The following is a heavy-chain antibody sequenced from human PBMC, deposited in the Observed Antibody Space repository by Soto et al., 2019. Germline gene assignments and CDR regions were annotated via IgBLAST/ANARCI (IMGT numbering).Heavy chain of an antibody. CDR3: ARESDELGYCTNGVCPSNWFDP. CDR1: GYTFTGYY. J-gene: IGHJ5*02. Sequence: ASVKVSCKASGYTFTGYYMHWVRQAPGQGLEWMGWINPNSGGTNYAQKFQGRVTMTRDTSISTAYMELSRLRSDDTAVYYCARESDELGYCTNGVCPSNWFDPWGQGTLVTVSS. D-gene: IGHD2-8*01. V-gene: IGHV1-2*02. CDR2: INPNSGGT.